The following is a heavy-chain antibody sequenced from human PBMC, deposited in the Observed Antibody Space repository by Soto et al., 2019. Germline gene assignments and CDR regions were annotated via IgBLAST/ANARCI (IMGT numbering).Heavy chain of an antibody. D-gene: IGHD4-17*01. CDR1: GFTFSSYG. CDR2: ISYDGSNK. Sequence: PGGSLRLSCAASGFTFSSYGMHWVRQAPGKGLEWVAVISYDGSNKYYADSVKGRFTISRDNSKNTLYLQMNSLRAEDTAVYYCAKVALTIHDYGDDESGYWGQGTLVTVSS. CDR3: AKVALTIHDYGDDESGY. J-gene: IGHJ4*02. V-gene: IGHV3-30*18.